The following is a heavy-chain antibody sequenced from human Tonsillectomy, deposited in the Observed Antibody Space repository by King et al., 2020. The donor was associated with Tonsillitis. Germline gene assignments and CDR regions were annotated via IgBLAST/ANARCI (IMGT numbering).Heavy chain of an antibody. D-gene: IGHD2/OR15-2a*01. CDR2: IYPGDSDT. J-gene: IGHJ5*02. Sequence: VQLVQSGAEVKKPGESLKISCQISGYTFTDYWIGWVRQMPGKGLEWMGIIYPGDSDTRYNPSFQGQVTMSADKSISTAYLQWSSLKASDTAIYFCARREGPSTYSWFDPWGQGTLVTVSS. CDR1: GYTFTDYW. V-gene: IGHV5-51*03. CDR3: ARREGPSTYSWFDP.